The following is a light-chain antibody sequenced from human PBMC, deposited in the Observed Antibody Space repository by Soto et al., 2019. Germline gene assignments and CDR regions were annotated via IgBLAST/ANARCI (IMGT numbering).Light chain of an antibody. CDR2: GAS. Sequence: EIVLTQSPGTLSLSPGERATLSFRASQSVSSSYLAWYQQKPGQAPRLLIYGASSRATGIPDRFSGSGSGTDFTLTISRLEPEDFAVYYCQQYGSSSITFGQGTRLKIK. V-gene: IGKV3-20*01. CDR3: QQYGSSSIT. CDR1: QSVSSSY. J-gene: IGKJ5*01.